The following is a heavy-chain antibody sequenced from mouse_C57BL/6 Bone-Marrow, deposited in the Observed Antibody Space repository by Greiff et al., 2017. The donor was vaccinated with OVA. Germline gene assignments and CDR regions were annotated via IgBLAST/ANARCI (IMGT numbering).Heavy chain of an antibody. Sequence: EVMLVESGGDLVKPGGSLKLSCAASGFTFSSYGMSWVRQTPDKRLEWVATISSGGSYTYYPDSVKGRFTISRDNAKNTLYLQMSSLKSEDTAMYYCARRGLLRAQAMDYWGQGTSVTVSS. V-gene: IGHV5-6*02. J-gene: IGHJ4*01. CDR1: GFTFSSYG. CDR2: ISSGGSYT. D-gene: IGHD1-1*01. CDR3: ARRGLLRAQAMDY.